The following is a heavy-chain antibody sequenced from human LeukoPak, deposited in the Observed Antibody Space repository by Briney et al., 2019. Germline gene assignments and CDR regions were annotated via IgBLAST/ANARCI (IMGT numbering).Heavy chain of an antibody. V-gene: IGHV3-7*01. CDR2: IKQDGSEK. CDR3: ARDFGGDYFDY. CDR1: GFTFSSYS. D-gene: IGHD3-10*01. Sequence: TGGSLRLSCAASGFTFSSYSMNWVRQAPGKGLEWVANIKQDGSEKYYVDSVKGRFTISRDNAKNTLYLQMNSLGAEDTAVYYCARDFGGDYFDYWGQGTLVTVSS. J-gene: IGHJ4*02.